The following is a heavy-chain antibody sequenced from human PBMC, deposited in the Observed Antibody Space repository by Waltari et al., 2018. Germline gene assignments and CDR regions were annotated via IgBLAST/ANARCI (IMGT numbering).Heavy chain of an antibody. D-gene: IGHD3-10*01. Sequence: EVQLVESGGGLVQPGGSLRLSCAASGFTFSRYWIHWVRRAPGKGLVWVSRIDGDGRNTDYADSVRGRFTISRDNYENTLYLQMTSLRTDDTAVYYCVRDNWLYGMDVWGQGTTVTVSS. CDR2: IDGDGRNT. V-gene: IGHV3-74*01. CDR3: VRDNWLYGMDV. J-gene: IGHJ6*02. CDR1: GFTFSRYW.